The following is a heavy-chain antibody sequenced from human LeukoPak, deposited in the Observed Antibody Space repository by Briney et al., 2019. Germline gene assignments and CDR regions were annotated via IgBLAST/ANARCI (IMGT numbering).Heavy chain of an antibody. CDR3: ASRPTVIHY. CDR2: ISSSSSYI. D-gene: IGHD4-17*01. V-gene: IGHV3-21*01. CDR1: GFTFSSYS. Sequence: GGSLRLSCAASGFTFSSYSMNWVRQAPGKGLEWVSSISSSSSYIYYADSVKGRLTISRDNAKNSLYLQMNSLRDEDTAVYYCASRPTVIHYWGQGTLVTVSS. J-gene: IGHJ4*02.